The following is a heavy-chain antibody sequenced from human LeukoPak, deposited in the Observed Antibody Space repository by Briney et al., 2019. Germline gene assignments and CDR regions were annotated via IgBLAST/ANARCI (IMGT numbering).Heavy chain of an antibody. Sequence: SETLSLTCTVSGGSISSSSYYWGWIRQPPGKGLEWIVSIYYSGSTYYNPSLKSRVTISVDTSKNQFSLKLSSVTAADTAVYYCGLSSGYFLWGAFDIWGQGTMVTVSS. CDR2: IYYSGST. CDR3: GLSSGYFLWGAFDI. J-gene: IGHJ3*02. D-gene: IGHD3-22*01. V-gene: IGHV4-39*01. CDR1: GGSISSSSYY.